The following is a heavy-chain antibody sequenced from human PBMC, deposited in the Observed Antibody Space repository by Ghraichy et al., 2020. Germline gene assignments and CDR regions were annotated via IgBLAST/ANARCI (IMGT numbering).Heavy chain of an antibody. CDR3: AKSAGGATGYGMDV. Sequence: GGSLRLSCAASGFTFSSYGMHWVRQAPGKGLEWVAVISYDGSNKYYADSVKGRFTISRDNSKNTLYLQMNSLRAEDTAVYYCAKSAGGATGYGMDVWGQGTTVTVSS. CDR2: ISYDGSNK. D-gene: IGHD1-26*01. V-gene: IGHV3-30*18. J-gene: IGHJ6*02. CDR1: GFTFSSYG.